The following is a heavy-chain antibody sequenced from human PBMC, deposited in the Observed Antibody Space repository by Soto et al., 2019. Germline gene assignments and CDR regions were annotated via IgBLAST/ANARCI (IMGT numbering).Heavy chain of an antibody. D-gene: IGHD2-2*01. CDR1: GYTFTSYY. Sequence: ASVKVSCKASGYTFTSYYMHWVRQAPGQGLEWMGIINPSGGSTSYAQKFQGRFTISRDNSQNTLDLQMNSLRVEDTAVYYCAKGGEGSCSRTSCLYFSDSWGQGTLVTVSS. CDR3: AKGGEGSCSRTSCLYFSDS. J-gene: IGHJ5*02. V-gene: IGHV1-46*01. CDR2: INPSGGST.